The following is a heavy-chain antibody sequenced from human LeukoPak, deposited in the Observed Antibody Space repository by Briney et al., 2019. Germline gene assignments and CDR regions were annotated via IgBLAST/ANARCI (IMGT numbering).Heavy chain of an antibody. D-gene: IGHD5-18*01. CDR3: ARARSYGPNDY. J-gene: IGHJ4*02. CDR2: ISYDGSNK. Sequence: GGSLRLSCAASGFTFSSYAMHWVRQAPGKGLEWVAVISYDGSNKYYADSVKGRFTISRDNAKNSLYLQMNSLRAEDTAVYYCARARSYGPNDYWGQGTLVTVSS. CDR1: GFTFSSYA. V-gene: IGHV3-30-3*01.